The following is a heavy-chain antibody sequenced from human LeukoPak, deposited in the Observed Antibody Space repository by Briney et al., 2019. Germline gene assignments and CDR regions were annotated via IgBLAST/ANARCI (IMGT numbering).Heavy chain of an antibody. CDR2: VGAGGAVP. D-gene: IGHD2-15*01. J-gene: IGHJ4*02. CDR1: GFTFSSYA. V-gene: IGHV3-23*01. CDR3: ARQLGYCSDGSCYFGY. Sequence: GGSLRLSCAASGFTFSSYAMSWVRQAPGKGLEWVSSVGAGGAVPYYADSVKGRFTISRDTSKSTLYLQMNSLRAEDMAIYYCARQLGYCSDGSCYFGYWGQGTQVAVSS.